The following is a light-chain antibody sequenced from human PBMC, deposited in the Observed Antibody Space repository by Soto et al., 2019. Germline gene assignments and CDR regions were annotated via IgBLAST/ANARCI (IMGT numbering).Light chain of an antibody. V-gene: IGKV3D-11*02. CDR2: DAS. J-gene: IGKJ1*01. CDR1: QSVRTF. CDR3: QHWTDMHPGT. Sequence: QSLATLPSDIGDRATXSCRASQSVRTFLAWYQHKPGQAPRLLIYDASNRATGIPDRFRGSGSGTDFTLTISSLEPEDFALYYCQHWTDMHPGTFDQGAKV.